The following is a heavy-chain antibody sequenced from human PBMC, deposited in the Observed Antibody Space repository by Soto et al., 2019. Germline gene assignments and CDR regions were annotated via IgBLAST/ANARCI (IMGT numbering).Heavy chain of an antibody. V-gene: IGHV4-31*03. J-gene: IGHJ3*02. D-gene: IGHD3-16*02. CDR3: ATETPLGELSSDAFDI. Sequence: SEALSLTCTVSGGSLSTGGYYWSWIRHHPGKGLEWIGYIYYSGSTYYNPSLKSRVTISVDTSKNQFSLKLSSVTAADTAVYYCATETPLGELSSDAFDIWGHGTMVTVSS. CDR2: IYYSGST. CDR1: GGSLSTGGYY.